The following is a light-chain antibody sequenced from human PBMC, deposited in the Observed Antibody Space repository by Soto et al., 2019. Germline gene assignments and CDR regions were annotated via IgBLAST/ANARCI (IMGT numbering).Light chain of an antibody. CDR2: GAT. J-gene: IGKJ4*01. CDR3: QQYNNWPLT. Sequence: VTLTQSPVTLSVSPGERAPLSCLASQTVRDNLGWYQQKPGQPPRLLIYGATTRATGIPARFSGSGSGTEFTLTISSLQSEDFAVYYCQQYNNWPLTFGGGTKVDI. V-gene: IGKV3D-15*01. CDR1: QTVRDN.